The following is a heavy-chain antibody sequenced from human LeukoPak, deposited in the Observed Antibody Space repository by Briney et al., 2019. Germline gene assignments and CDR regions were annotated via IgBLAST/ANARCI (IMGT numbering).Heavy chain of an antibody. CDR1: GGSISSYY. J-gene: IGHJ6*02. CDR2: IYYSGST. Sequence: SETLSLTCTVSGGSISSYYWSWIRQPPGKGLEWIGYIYYSGSTNYNPSLKSRVTISVDTSKNQFSLKLSSVTAADTAVYYCARQDSSSWYSDYYYYGMDVWGQGTTVTVSS. D-gene: IGHD6-13*01. CDR3: ARQDSSSWYSDYYYYGMDV. V-gene: IGHV4-59*01.